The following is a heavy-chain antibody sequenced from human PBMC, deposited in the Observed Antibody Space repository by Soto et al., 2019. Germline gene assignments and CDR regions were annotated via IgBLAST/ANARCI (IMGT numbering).Heavy chain of an antibody. CDR3: ASFLEGRYYYESSGY. V-gene: IGHV1-46*01. CDR1: GYNFTNYY. Sequence: QVQLVQSGAEVKKPGASVKVSCRASGYNFTNYYIHWVRQAPGQGLEWLGVINPTTGTTNDAPKFQGSVTMTSETSPRTAYMELSSLSSEDTAVFYCASFLEGRYYYESSGYWGQGTLVTVSS. J-gene: IGHJ4*02. D-gene: IGHD3-22*01. CDR2: INPTTGTT.